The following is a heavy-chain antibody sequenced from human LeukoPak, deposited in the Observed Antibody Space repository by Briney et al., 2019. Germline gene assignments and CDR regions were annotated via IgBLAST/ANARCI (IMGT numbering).Heavy chain of an antibody. D-gene: IGHD6-13*01. CDR3: AKSESSWPPLVDY. CDR2: IYTSGST. Sequence: PSQTLSLTCTVSGGSISSGSYYWSWIRQPAGKGLEWIGRIYTSGSTNYNPSLKSRVTISVDTSKNQFSLKLSSVTAADTAVYYCAKSESSWPPLVDYWGQGTLVTVSS. V-gene: IGHV4-61*02. CDR1: GGSISSGSYY. J-gene: IGHJ4*02.